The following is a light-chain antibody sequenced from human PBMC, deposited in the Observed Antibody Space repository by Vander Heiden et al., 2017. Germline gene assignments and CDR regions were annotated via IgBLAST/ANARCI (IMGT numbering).Light chain of an antibody. CDR2: YKSDSDK. Sequence: QAVRTQRSSLSASPGASASLTCTLRSGINVGTYRIYWYQQKPGSPPQYLLRYKSDSDKQQGSGVPSRFSGSKDASANAGILLISGLQSEDEADYYCMIWHSSAYVFGTGTKVTVL. V-gene: IGLV5-45*03. CDR3: MIWHSSAYV. CDR1: SGINVGTYR. J-gene: IGLJ1*01.